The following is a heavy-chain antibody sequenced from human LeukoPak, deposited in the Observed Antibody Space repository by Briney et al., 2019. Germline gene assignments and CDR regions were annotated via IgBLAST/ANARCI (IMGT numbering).Heavy chain of an antibody. D-gene: IGHD6-13*01. Sequence: GGSLRLSCAASGFAFKTYAMSWVRQAPGKGLEWVSAISGSGAITYYADSVKGRCTISRDNSENTLYVQMNRLRAEDTAVYYCAKGPRGSWPNSFDYWGQGTLVTVSS. CDR3: AKGPRGSWPNSFDY. V-gene: IGHV3-23*01. J-gene: IGHJ4*02. CDR1: GFAFKTYA. CDR2: ISGSGAIT.